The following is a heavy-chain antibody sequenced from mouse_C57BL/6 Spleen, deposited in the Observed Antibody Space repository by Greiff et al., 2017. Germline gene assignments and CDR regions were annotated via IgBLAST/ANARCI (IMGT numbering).Heavy chain of an antibody. J-gene: IGHJ2*01. CDR2: INPGSGGT. CDR3: ARYSYYGSSLDY. V-gene: IGHV1-54*01. D-gene: IGHD1-1*01. CDR1: GYAFTNYL. Sequence: VQLQQSGAELVRPGTSVKVSCKASGYAFTNYLIEWVKQRPGQGLEWIGVINPGSGGTNYNEKFKGKATLTADKSSSTAYMQLSSLTSEDSAVYFCARYSYYGSSLDYWGQGTTLTVSS.